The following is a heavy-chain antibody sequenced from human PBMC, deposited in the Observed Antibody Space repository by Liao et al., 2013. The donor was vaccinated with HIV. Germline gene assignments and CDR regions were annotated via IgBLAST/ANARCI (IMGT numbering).Heavy chain of an antibody. CDR1: GGSISNNNYY. D-gene: IGHD3-22*01. J-gene: IGHJ2*01. Sequence: QLQLQESGPGLVKPSETLSLTCTVSGGSISNNNYYWGWIRQPPGKGLEWIGNIYYSGSTYYNPSLKSRVTISVGTSKNQFSLKLNSVTAADTAVYFCARGNYDSGGYYQHWFFDLWGRWHPGHCLL. V-gene: IGHV4-39*07. CDR2: IYYSGST. CDR3: ARGNYDSGGYYQHWFFDL.